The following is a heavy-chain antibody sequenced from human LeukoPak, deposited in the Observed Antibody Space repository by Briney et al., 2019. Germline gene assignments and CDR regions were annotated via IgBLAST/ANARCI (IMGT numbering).Heavy chain of an antibody. V-gene: IGHV3-30*02. D-gene: IGHD3-22*01. CDR1: GFTFSSYG. CDR3: ARGTDYYDSSGYYAIRNYFDY. CDR2: IRYDGSNK. J-gene: IGHJ4*02. Sequence: GGSLRLSCAASGFTFSSYGMHWVRQAPGKGLEWVAFIRYDGSNKYYADSVKGRFTISRDNSKNTLYLQMNSLRAEDTAVYYCARGTDYYDSSGYYAIRNYFDYWGQGTLVTVSS.